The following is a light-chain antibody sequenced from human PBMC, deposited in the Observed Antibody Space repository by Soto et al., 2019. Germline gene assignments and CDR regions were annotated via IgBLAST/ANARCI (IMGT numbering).Light chain of an antibody. CDR1: QSISSW. J-gene: IGKJ4*01. Sequence: DIQMPQSPSTLSASVGDRVTITCRSSQSISSWLAWYQQKPGKAPKLLIYDAASLESGVPSRFSGSVSGTDFTLTISRLQPDDFATYYCQQYNSYSPKLTFGGGTKVEIK. CDR2: DAA. CDR3: QQYNSYSPKLT. V-gene: IGKV1-5*01.